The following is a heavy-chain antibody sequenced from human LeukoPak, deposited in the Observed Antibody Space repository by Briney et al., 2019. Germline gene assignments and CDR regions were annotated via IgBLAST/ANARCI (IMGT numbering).Heavy chain of an antibody. V-gene: IGHV3-30*18. Sequence: GGSLRLSCAASGFTFSSYGMHWVRQAPGKGLDWVAVMSYDGSNKYYADSVKGRLTISRDNSKNTLYLQMNSLRAEDTAVYYCAKGLYYYDSSGHQTPYYYYGMDVWGQGTTVTVSS. D-gene: IGHD3-22*01. CDR3: AKGLYYYDSSGHQTPYYYYGMDV. J-gene: IGHJ6*02. CDR1: GFTFSSYG. CDR2: MSYDGSNK.